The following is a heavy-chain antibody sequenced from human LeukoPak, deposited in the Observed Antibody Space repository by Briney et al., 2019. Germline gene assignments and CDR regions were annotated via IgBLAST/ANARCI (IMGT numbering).Heavy chain of an antibody. CDR3: ARGLKVAAPLTNPGYYFDY. J-gene: IGHJ4*02. D-gene: IGHD6-19*01. Sequence: GRSLRLSCAASGFTFSSYGMHWVRQAPGKGLEWVAVIWYDGSNKYYADSVKGRFTISRDISKNTLYLQMNSLRAEDTAVYYCARGLKVAAPLTNPGYYFDYWGQGTLVTVSS. V-gene: IGHV3-33*01. CDR1: GFTFSSYG. CDR2: IWYDGSNK.